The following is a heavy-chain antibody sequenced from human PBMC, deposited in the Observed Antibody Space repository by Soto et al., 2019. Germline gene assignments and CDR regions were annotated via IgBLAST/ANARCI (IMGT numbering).Heavy chain of an antibody. Sequence: GGSLRLSCAASGFTFSSYWMSWVRQAPGKGLEWVANIKQDGSEKYYVDSVKGRFTISRDNAKNSLYLQMNSLRAEDTAVYYCAREGFGVVMEFDPWGQGTLVTVSS. CDR2: IKQDGSEK. V-gene: IGHV3-7*05. J-gene: IGHJ5*02. CDR1: GFTFSSYW. D-gene: IGHD3-3*01. CDR3: AREGFGVVMEFDP.